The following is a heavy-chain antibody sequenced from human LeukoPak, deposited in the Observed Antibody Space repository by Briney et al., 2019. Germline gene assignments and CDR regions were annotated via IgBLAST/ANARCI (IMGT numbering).Heavy chain of an antibody. Sequence: SSETLSLTCSVSGDSISNGHYYWGWIRQPPGKGLEWLATISSRGSTFYNPSLKSRVTISVDTSKNQISLNLSSVTASDTSLYYCARLNPLEHLFSFYFDSWGQGILATVSS. J-gene: IGHJ4*02. D-gene: IGHD3-3*01. CDR1: GDSISNGHYY. V-gene: IGHV4-39*01. CDR3: ARLNPLEHLFSFYFDS. CDR2: ISSRGST.